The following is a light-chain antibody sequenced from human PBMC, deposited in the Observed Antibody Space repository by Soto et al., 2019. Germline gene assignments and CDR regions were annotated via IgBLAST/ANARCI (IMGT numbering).Light chain of an antibody. J-gene: IGKJ1*01. CDR2: GAS. CDR1: QSVSSSY. Sequence: ELVLTQSPGTLSLSPGERATLSCIASQSVSSSYLAWYQQKPGQAPRLLIYGASSRPTGIPDRFSGSGSGTAFTLTISRLEPEDFAVYYCQQYGSWTFGQGTKVDI. CDR3: QQYGSWT. V-gene: IGKV3-20*01.